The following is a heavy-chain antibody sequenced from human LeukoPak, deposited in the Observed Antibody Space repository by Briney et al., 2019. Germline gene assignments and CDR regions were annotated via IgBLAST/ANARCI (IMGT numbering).Heavy chain of an antibody. Sequence: GGSLRLSCAASGFTFSSYAMSWVRQAPGKGLEWVSAISGSGGSTYYADSVKGRFTISRDNSKNTLYLQMNSLRAEGTAVYYCAGLGYCSSTSCYPPGGFDPWGQGTLVTVSS. J-gene: IGHJ5*02. CDR2: ISGSGGST. CDR3: AGLGYCSSTSCYPPGGFDP. CDR1: GFTFSSYA. V-gene: IGHV3-23*01. D-gene: IGHD2-2*01.